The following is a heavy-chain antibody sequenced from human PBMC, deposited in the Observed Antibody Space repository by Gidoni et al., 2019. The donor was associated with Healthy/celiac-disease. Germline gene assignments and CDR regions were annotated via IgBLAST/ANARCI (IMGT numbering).Heavy chain of an antibody. D-gene: IGHD6-13*01. CDR3: ARDHHIAASGTDDGVLYY. Sequence: QVELVESGGGVVQPGRSLRLSCAASGFTFSCYAMHWVRQASGKGLEGVAVISYDGSNKYYAESVNGRFTISRDNSKNTLYLQMNSLRSEYTAVYYCARDHHIAASGTDDGVLYYWGQGTLVTVSS. CDR1: GFTFSCYA. J-gene: IGHJ4*02. V-gene: IGHV3-30-3*01. CDR2: ISYDGSNK.